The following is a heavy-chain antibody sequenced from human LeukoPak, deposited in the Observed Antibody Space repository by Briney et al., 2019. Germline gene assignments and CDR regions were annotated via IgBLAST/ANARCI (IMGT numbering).Heavy chain of an antibody. J-gene: IGHJ3*02. D-gene: IGHD3-3*01. CDR2: ISSSSSYI. Sequence: GGSLRLSCAASGFTFSSYSMNWVRQAPGKGLEWVSSISSSSSYIYYADSVKGRFTISRDNAKNSLYLQMNSLRAEDTAVYYCASQEMSPRGFSAFDIWGQGTMVTVSS. V-gene: IGHV3-21*01. CDR3: ASQEMSPRGFSAFDI. CDR1: GFTFSSYS.